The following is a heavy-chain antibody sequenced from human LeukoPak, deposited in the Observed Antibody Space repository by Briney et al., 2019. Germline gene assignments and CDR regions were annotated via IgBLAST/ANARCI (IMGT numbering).Heavy chain of an antibody. CDR3: ARELRTDMVTFVGAFDI. CDR2: IYTSGST. V-gene: IGHV4-4*07. CDR1: GGSISSYY. Sequence: SETLSLTCTVSGGSISSYYWSWIRQPAGKGLEWIGRIYTSGSTNYNPSLKSRVTMSVDTSKNQFSLKLSSVTAADTAVYYCARELRTDMVTFVGAFDIWGQGTMVTVSS. J-gene: IGHJ3*02. D-gene: IGHD5-18*01.